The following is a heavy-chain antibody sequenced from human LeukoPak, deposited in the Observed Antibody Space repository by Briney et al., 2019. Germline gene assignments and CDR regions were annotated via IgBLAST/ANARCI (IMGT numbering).Heavy chain of an antibody. Sequence: ASVKVSCKASVGTLSTYSISWVRQAPGQGLEWMGGIFPFFSTKNYAQRFQDRVILTADESASTAYMELSSLRSEDTAVYYCARGNSRWSTPSSSYYYRMDVWGQGTTVAVSS. CDR2: IFPFFSTK. D-gene: IGHD4-23*01. CDR1: VGTLSTYS. V-gene: IGHV1-69*13. J-gene: IGHJ6*02. CDR3: ARGNSRWSTPSSSYYYRMDV.